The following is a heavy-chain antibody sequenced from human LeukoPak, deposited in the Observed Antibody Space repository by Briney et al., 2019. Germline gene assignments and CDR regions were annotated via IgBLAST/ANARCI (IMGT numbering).Heavy chain of an antibody. CDR2: IRQDGSQK. Sequence: GGSLRLSCTASGFTFSNYWMMWVRQAPGKGLEWVATIRQDGSQKYYLDSVKGRFTISRDNAKNSLYLQMNSLRAEDTAVYYCARESDHSVSQVDFDLWGQGTMVTVSS. CDR3: ARESDHSVSQVDFDL. D-gene: IGHD1-14*01. CDR1: GFTFSNYW. J-gene: IGHJ3*01. V-gene: IGHV3-7*01.